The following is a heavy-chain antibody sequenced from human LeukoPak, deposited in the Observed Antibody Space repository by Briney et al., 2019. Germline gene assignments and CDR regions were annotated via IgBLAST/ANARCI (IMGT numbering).Heavy chain of an antibody. Sequence: SETLSLTCTVSGGSISSYYWSWIRQPPGKGLEWIGYIYYSGSTNYNPSLKSRVTISVDTSKNQFSLKLSSVTAADTAVYYCARNPVGKEVLPLAYFDYWGQGTLVTVSS. CDR1: GGSISSYY. CDR3: ARNPVGKEVLPLAYFDY. CDR2: IYYSGST. V-gene: IGHV4-59*12. J-gene: IGHJ4*02. D-gene: IGHD4/OR15-4a*01.